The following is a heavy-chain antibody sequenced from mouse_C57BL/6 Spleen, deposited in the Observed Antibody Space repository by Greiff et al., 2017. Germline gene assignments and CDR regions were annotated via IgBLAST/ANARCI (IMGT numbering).Heavy chain of an antibody. D-gene: IGHD1-1*01. V-gene: IGHV5-17*01. CDR2: ISSGSSTI. J-gene: IGHJ4*01. CDR1: GFTFSDYG. Sequence: EVQRVESGGGLVKPGGSLKLSCAASGFTFSDYGMHWVRQAPEKGLEWVAYISSGSSTIYYADTVKGRFTISRDNAKYTLFLQMTSLRSENPARYCCASGGLLRTSYAMDYWGQGTSGTVSS. CDR3: ASGGLLRTSYAMDY.